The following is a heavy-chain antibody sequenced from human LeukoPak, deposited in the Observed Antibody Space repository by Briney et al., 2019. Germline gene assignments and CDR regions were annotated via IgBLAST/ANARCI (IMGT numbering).Heavy chain of an antibody. J-gene: IGHJ5*02. D-gene: IGHD3-10*01. V-gene: IGHV7-4-1*02. CDR3: ARVPLRGSGANNGGPWFDP. CDR2: INTNTGNP. CDR1: GYTFTSYA. Sequence: ASVKVSCKASGYTFTSYAMNWVRQAPGQGLEWMGWINTNTGNPTYAQGFTGRFVFSLDTSVSTAYLQISSLKAEDTAVYYCARVPLRGSGANNGGPWFDPWGQGTLVTVSS.